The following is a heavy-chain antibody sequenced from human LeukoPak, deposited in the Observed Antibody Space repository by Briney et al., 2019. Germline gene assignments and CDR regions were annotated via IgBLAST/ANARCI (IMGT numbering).Heavy chain of an antibody. J-gene: IGHJ6*02. Sequence: ASVKVSCKASGGTFSSYAISWVRQAPGQGLEWMGWISAYNGNTNYAQKLQGRVTMTTDTSTSTAYMELRSLRSDDTAVYYCATYRVGMDVWGQGTTVTVSS. CDR2: ISAYNGNT. D-gene: IGHD3-16*01. CDR1: GGTFSSYA. V-gene: IGHV1-18*01. CDR3: ATYRVGMDV.